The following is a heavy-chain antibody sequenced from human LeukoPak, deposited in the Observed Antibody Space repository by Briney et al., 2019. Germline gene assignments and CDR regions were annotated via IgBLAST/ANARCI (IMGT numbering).Heavy chain of an antibody. CDR1: GYTFTSYD. CDR3: ARTRGYYFDY. J-gene: IGHJ4*02. V-gene: IGHV1-8*01. Sequence: ASVKVSCKASGYTFTSYDINWVRQATGQGLEWMGWMSPRTGNTGYAQKFQGRITMTRDSSISTAYMELSSLTSEDTAVYYCARTRGYYFDYWGQGTLVTVSS. CDR2: MSPRTGNT.